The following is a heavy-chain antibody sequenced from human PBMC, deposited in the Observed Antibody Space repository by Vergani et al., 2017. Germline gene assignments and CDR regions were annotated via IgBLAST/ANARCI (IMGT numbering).Heavy chain of an antibody. Sequence: QVQVVQSGAEVKKSGASVKVSCKTSGYTFSNYYMHWVRQAPGQGLERMGIINPSGGHTNYAQKFQGRVTMTRDTSTSTVYMELSSLRSKDTAIYYCARGDAGILTGYRYWGQGTLVTVSA. CDR2: INPSGGHT. D-gene: IGHD3-9*01. CDR3: ARGDAGILTGYRY. J-gene: IGHJ4*02. CDR1: GYTFSNYY. V-gene: IGHV1-46*03.